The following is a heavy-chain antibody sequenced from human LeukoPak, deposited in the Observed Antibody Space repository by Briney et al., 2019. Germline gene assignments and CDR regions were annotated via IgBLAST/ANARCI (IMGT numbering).Heavy chain of an antibody. Sequence: KPSETLSLTCGVYGGTFNSYYWTWIRQPPGRGLEWIGEINHSGSTNYNPSLKSRVTISVDTSKNQFSLKLSSVTAADTAVYYCARLRSAMVRGVIISYYFDYWGQGTLVTVSS. CDR2: INHSGST. CDR1: GGTFNSYY. CDR3: ARLRSAMVRGVIISYYFDY. J-gene: IGHJ4*02. D-gene: IGHD3-10*01. V-gene: IGHV4-34*01.